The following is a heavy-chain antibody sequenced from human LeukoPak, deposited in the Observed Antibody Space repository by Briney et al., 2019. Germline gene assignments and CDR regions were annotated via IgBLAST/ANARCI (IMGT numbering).Heavy chain of an antibody. V-gene: IGHV1-18*01. CDR1: GYTFTSYG. J-gene: IGHJ4*02. CDR3: ARGVRYYYDSSGYPDY. D-gene: IGHD3-22*01. CDR2: ISAYNGNT. Sequence: ASVKVSCKASGYTFTSYGISWVRQAPGQGLEWMGWISAYNGNTNYAQKLQGRVTMTTDTSTSTAYMELRRLRSDDTAVYYCARGVRYYYDSSGYPDYWGQGTLVTVSS.